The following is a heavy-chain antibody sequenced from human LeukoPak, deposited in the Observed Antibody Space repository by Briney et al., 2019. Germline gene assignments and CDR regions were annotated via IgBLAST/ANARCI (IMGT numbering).Heavy chain of an antibody. CDR1: GFTFSSYG. V-gene: IGHV3-33*01. CDR2: IWYDGSNK. D-gene: IGHD3-22*01. CDR3: ARDPDSSGYYYSPGY. Sequence: GGSLRLSCAASGFTFSSYGMHWVCQAPGKGLEWVAVIWYDGSNKYYADSVKGRFTISRDNSKNTLYLQMNSLRAEDTAVYYCARDPDSSGYYYSPGYWGQGTLVTVSS. J-gene: IGHJ4*02.